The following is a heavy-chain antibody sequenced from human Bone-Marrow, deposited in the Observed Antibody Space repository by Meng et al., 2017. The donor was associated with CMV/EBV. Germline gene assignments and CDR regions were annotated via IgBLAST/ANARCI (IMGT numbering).Heavy chain of an antibody. Sequence: GESLKISCAASGFSFSAYAFHWVRQAPGKGLEWLAVVSYDGYTKYYADSVKGRFTISRYNSKNTLYLQMNSLRAEDTAVYYCARDIGGWEPLVSYWGQGTLVTVSS. CDR2: VSYDGYTK. J-gene: IGHJ4*02. CDR1: GFSFSAYA. V-gene: IGHV3-30-3*01. CDR3: ARDIGGWEPLVSY. D-gene: IGHD1-26*01.